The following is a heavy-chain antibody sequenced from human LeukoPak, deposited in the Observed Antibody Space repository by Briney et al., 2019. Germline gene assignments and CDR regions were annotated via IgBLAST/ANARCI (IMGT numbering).Heavy chain of an antibody. CDR2: INPSGGST. V-gene: IGHV1-46*01. CDR3: ARDFRFDP. Sequence: ASVKVSCKASGGTFSSYAISWVRQAPGQGLEWMGIINPSGGSTSYAQKFQGRVTMTRDTSTSTVYMELSSLRSEDTAVYYCARDFRFDPWGQGTLVTVSS. J-gene: IGHJ5*02. CDR1: GGTFSSYA.